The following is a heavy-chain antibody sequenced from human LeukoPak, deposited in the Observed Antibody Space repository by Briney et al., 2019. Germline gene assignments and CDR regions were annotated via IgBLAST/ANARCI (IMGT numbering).Heavy chain of an antibody. D-gene: IGHD3-22*01. J-gene: IGHJ4*02. V-gene: IGHV4-38-2*02. CDR3: ARDNSFSYYYDSSGYYPGEYSFDY. CDR1: GYSIGSGYY. CDR2: IYHSGST. Sequence: SETLSLTCTVSGYSIGSGYYWGWIRQPPGKGLEWIGSIYHSGSTYYNPSLKSRVTISVDTSKNQFSLKLSSVTAADTAVYYCARDNSFSYYYDSSGYYPGEYSFDYWGQGTLVTVSS.